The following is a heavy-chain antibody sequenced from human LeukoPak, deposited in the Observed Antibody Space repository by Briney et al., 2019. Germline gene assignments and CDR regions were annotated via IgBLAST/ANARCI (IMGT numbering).Heavy chain of an antibody. CDR2: IISSSSTI. CDR3: ARAVGHGSGSPRMDG. J-gene: IGHJ6*04. Sequence: GGSLRLSCAASGFTFSSHSMNWVRQAPGKGLEWVSYIISSSSTIYYADSVKGRFTISRDNAKNSLYLQMNSLRADDTAVYYCARAVGHGSGSPRMDGWANGTTVTVSS. D-gene: IGHD3-10*01. V-gene: IGHV3-48*01. CDR1: GFTFSSHS.